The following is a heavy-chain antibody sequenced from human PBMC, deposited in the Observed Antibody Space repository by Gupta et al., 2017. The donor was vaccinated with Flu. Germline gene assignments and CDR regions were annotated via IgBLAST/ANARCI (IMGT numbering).Heavy chain of an antibody. J-gene: IGHJ4*02. Sequence: GVHCVRQAPGKGLEWVSLLSYDGRNTYYADSVKCRFVISRDDSKNTLYLQMNSLKPEDTAKYYCAKDTQQLDYWGQGTLVTVSS. CDR1: G. V-gene: IGHV3-30*18. CDR2: LSYDGRNT. CDR3: AKDTQQLDY. D-gene: IGHD6-13*01.